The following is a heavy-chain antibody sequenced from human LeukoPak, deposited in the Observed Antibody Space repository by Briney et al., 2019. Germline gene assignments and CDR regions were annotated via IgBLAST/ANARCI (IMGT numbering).Heavy chain of an antibody. CDR1: GGSISSYY. D-gene: IGHD6-6*01. V-gene: IGHV4-4*07. J-gene: IGHJ6*02. CDR3: ARVGREFDSSSSSYYSGMDV. CDR2: ISTSGST. Sequence: SETLSLTCTVSGGSISSYYWSWIRQPAGKGLEWIGRISTSGSTNYNPSLKSRVTMSVDTSKNQFSLNLSSVTAADTAVYYCARVGREFDSSSSSYYSGMDVWGQGTSVTVSS.